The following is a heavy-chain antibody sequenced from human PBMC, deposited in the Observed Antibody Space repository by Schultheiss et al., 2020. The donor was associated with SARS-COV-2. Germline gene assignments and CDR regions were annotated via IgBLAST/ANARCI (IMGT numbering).Heavy chain of an antibody. CDR3: ARDRERRITIFGGYYYYGMDV. CDR2: INPNSGNT. CDR1: GYTFTGYY. D-gene: IGHD3-3*01. Sequence: ASVKVSCKASGYTFTGYYMHWVRQAPGQGLEWMGWINPNSGNTGYAQKFQGWVTMTRDTSISTAYMELSRLRSDDTAVYYCARDRERRITIFGGYYYYGMDVWGQGTTVTVSS. V-gene: IGHV1-2*04. J-gene: IGHJ6*02.